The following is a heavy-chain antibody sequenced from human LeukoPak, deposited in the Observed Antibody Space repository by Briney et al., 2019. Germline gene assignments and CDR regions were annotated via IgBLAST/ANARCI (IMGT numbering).Heavy chain of an antibody. CDR2: IWYDGTNK. V-gene: IGHV3-33*01. J-gene: IGHJ4*02. D-gene: IGHD3-10*01. CDR3: ARSSWGSYYPLFDY. CDR1: GFSFSNYG. Sequence: GGSLRLSCAASGFSFSNYGMHWVRQAPGKGLEWVAVIWYDGTNKYYADSVKGRFTISGDNSKNTLYLQMNSLRAEDTAVYYCARSSWGSYYPLFDYWGQGTLVTVSS.